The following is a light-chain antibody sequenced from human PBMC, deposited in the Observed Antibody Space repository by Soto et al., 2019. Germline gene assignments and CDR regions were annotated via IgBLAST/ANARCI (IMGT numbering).Light chain of an antibody. CDR3: HQYYSTWT. CDR2: WAS. J-gene: IGKJ1*01. Sequence: IVMTQSPDSLAVSLGERATINCRSSQRLLHSSNKKNYLAWYQQRPGQAPKVLIYWASTRESGVPDRVIGSGSGTYFTLTISSLQPEDVAVYVCHQYYSTWTLGKGTKVELK. CDR1: QRLLHSSNKKNY. V-gene: IGKV4-1*01.